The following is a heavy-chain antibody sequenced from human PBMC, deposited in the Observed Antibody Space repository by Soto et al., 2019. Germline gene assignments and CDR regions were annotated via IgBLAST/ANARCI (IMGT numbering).Heavy chain of an antibody. CDR2: IWYDGSNK. CDR3: ARQVAAAGLSRYYYYYMDV. Sequence: GSLRLSCAASGFTFSSYGMHWVRQAPGKGLEWVAVIWYDGSNKYYADSVKGRFTISRDNSKNTLYLQMNSLRAEDTAVYYCARQVAAAGLSRYYYYYMDVWGKGTTVTVSS. V-gene: IGHV3-33*01. J-gene: IGHJ6*03. D-gene: IGHD6-13*01. CDR1: GFTFSSYG.